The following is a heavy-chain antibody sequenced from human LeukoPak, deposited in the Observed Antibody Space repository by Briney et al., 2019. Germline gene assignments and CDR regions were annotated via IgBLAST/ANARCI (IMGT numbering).Heavy chain of an antibody. J-gene: IGHJ5*02. Sequence: SVKVSCKASGGTFSSYAISWVRQAPGQGLEWMGGIIPIFGTANYAQKFQGRVTITADKSTSTAYMELSSLRSEDTAVYYCARFVTMMESWFDPWGQGTLVTVSS. CDR3: ARFVTMMESWFDP. D-gene: IGHD3-22*01. CDR2: IIPIFGTA. V-gene: IGHV1-69*06. CDR1: GGTFSSYA.